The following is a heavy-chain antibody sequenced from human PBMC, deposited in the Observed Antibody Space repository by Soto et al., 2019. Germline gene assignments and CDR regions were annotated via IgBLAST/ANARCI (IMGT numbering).Heavy chain of an antibody. Sequence: QVQLVESGGGVVQPGRSLRLSCAGSGFIFSNNGMHWVRQAPGQGLEWVAFMSYDGSAKFYADSVKGRFTISRDNSKSTLFLNMGNLRAEDTAMYYCAIARVADAALDHWGQGTLVTVSS. J-gene: IGHJ4*02. CDR1: GFIFSNNG. V-gene: IGHV3-30*03. D-gene: IGHD6-6*01. CDR3: AIARVADAALDH. CDR2: MSYDGSAK.